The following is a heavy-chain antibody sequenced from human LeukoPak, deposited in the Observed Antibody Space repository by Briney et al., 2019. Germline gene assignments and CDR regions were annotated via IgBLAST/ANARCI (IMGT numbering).Heavy chain of an antibody. D-gene: IGHD1-14*01. CDR3: ARDVFAEYNTHHKFDP. Sequence: ASVKVSCKASGYTFTGYYMHWVRQAPGQGLEWMGWINPNTGGTDYAQGFQGRVTMTRDTSISTAYMELSSLISDDTAVYYCARDVFAEYNTHHKFDPWGQGTLVTVSS. V-gene: IGHV1-2*02. CDR2: INPNTGGT. CDR1: GYTFTGYY. J-gene: IGHJ5*02.